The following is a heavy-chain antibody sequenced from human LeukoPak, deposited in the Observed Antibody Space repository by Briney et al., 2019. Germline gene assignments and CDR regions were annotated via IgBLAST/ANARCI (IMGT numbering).Heavy chain of an antibody. Sequence: SGGSLRLSCAASGFTFSRSVMHWVRQTPGKGLEWLAFIPFDGTNENCADSVKGRFTISRDNSKNTLYLQMNSLRADDTAIYYCAKDGTNYEFDYWGQGTLVTVSA. V-gene: IGHV3-30*02. D-gene: IGHD4/OR15-4a*01. CDR3: AKDGTNYEFDY. CDR1: GFTFSRSV. CDR2: IPFDGTNE. J-gene: IGHJ4*02.